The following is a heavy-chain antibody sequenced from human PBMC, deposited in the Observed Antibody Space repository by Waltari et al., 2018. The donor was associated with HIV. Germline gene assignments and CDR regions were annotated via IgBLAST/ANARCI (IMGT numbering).Heavy chain of an antibody. D-gene: IGHD5-18*01. Sequence: QVQLHESGPGMVKPSETLSLTCAVSGYSISSDYYWGWIRQPPGKGLEWIGSASRSGSTYYSPSLKSRVTISLDTSKNQFSLKLNSVAAADTAVYYCGCGSRRGHSHGIDYWGQGTLVTVSS. J-gene: IGHJ4*02. CDR3: GCGSRRGHSHGIDY. CDR1: GYSISSDYY. V-gene: IGHV4-38-2*01. CDR2: ASRSGST.